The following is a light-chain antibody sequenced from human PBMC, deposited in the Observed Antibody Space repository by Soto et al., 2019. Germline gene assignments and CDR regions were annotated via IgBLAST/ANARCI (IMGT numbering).Light chain of an antibody. CDR3: SSYADCNHVL. Sequence: QSALTQPPSASGSPGQSVTISCTGTSSDLRDSDFISWYQLYPGKAPKLMIYEVTKRPSGVPDRFSGSKSVNMAYLTVSGLQAEDEAEYYCSSYADCNHVLFGGGTKLTVL. V-gene: IGLV2-8*01. CDR1: SSDLRDSDF. J-gene: IGLJ3*02. CDR2: EVT.